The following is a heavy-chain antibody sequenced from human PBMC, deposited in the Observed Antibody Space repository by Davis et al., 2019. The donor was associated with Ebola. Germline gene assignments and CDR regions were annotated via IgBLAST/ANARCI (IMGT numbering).Heavy chain of an antibody. V-gene: IGHV3-7*01. Sequence: PGGSLRLSCAASGFTFSSYWMSWVRQAPGKGLEWVANIKQDGSEKYYADSVKGRFTISRDNAKNSLYLQMNSLRAEDTAVYYCARDYYDSSGYYHRAFDIWGQGTMVTVSS. CDR1: GFTFSSYW. CDR3: ARDYYDSSGYYHRAFDI. J-gene: IGHJ3*02. D-gene: IGHD3-22*01. CDR2: IKQDGSEK.